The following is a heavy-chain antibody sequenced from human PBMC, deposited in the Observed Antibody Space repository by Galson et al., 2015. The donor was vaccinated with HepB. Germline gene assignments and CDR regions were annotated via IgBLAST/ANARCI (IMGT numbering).Heavy chain of an antibody. CDR2: INAGNGNT. Sequence: SVKVSCKASGYTFTSYAMHWVRQAPGQRLEWMGWINAGNGNTKYSQKFQGRVTITRDTSASTAYMELSSLRSEDTAVYYCARESGGYDYWFDPWGQGTLVTVSS. CDR1: GYTFTSYA. CDR3: ARESGGYDYWFDP. V-gene: IGHV1-3*01. J-gene: IGHJ5*02. D-gene: IGHD5-12*01.